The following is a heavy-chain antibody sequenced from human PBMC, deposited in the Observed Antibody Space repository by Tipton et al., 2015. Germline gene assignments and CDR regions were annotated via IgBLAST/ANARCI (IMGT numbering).Heavy chain of an antibody. CDR3: ARELGYSYYFDY. Sequence: QSGAEVKKPGASVRISCKASGYSFTSYNMHWVRQAPGQRPEWMGIIFSSGSTSYAQKFQGRVTMTRDTSTGTVYVELSSLRSEDTAVYYCARELGYSYYFDYWGQGTLVTVSS. J-gene: IGHJ4*02. CDR1: GYSFTSYN. CDR2: IFSSGST. V-gene: IGHV1-46*03. D-gene: IGHD4-23*01.